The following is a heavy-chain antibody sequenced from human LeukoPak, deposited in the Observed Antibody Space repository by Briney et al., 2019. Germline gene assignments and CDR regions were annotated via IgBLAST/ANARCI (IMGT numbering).Heavy chain of an antibody. V-gene: IGHV3-23*01. CDR2: ISGSGGST. Sequence: QTGGSLRLSCAASGFTFSSYAMTWVRQAPGKGLEWVSVISGSGGSTYYADSVKGRFTISRDNSKNTVYLQMNSLRVEDTAVYYCAKRQCSGGSCYFIDYWGQGTLATVSS. J-gene: IGHJ4*02. CDR3: AKRQCSGGSCYFIDY. CDR1: GFTFSSYA. D-gene: IGHD2-15*01.